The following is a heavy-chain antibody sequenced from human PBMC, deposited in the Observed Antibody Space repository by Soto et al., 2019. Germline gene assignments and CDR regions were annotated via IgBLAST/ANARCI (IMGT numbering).Heavy chain of an antibody. CDR2: ISYDGSNK. CDR1: GFTFSSYG. V-gene: IGHV3-30*18. CDR3: AKERQADF. J-gene: IGHJ4*02. D-gene: IGHD6-25*01. Sequence: GGSLRLSCAASGFTFSSYGMHWVRQAPGKGLEWVAVISYDGSNKYYADSVKGRFTISRDNSQNTLYLQMNSLRAEDTAVYYCAKERQADFWGQGTLVTVSS.